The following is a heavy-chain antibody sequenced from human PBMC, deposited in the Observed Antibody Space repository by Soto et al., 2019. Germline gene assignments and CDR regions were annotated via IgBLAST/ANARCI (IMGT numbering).Heavy chain of an antibody. Sequence: QVQLQESGPGLVKPSETLSLTCSVYGDSISSYYWSWIRQPPGKGLEWIGCIYNSVSTTYNPSLKSRVTISLDTSKNQFSLRLSSVSAADTAVYYCARTKLWLSFDYWGQGSLVTVSS. V-gene: IGHV4-59*01. CDR3: ARTKLWLSFDY. CDR2: IYNSVST. D-gene: IGHD3-22*01. CDR1: GDSISSYY. J-gene: IGHJ4*02.